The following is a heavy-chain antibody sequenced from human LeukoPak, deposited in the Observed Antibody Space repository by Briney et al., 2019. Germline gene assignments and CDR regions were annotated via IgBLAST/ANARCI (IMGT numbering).Heavy chain of an antibody. V-gene: IGHV3-23*01. CDR3: ARAGRLRFVVVVPAAPDY. D-gene: IGHD2-2*01. J-gene: IGHJ4*02. CDR2: ISGSGSTI. Sequence: GGSLRLSCAASGFTFSSYAMSWVRQAPGKGLEWVSAISGSGSTIYYADSVKGRFTISRDNAKNSLYLQMNSLRAEDTAVYYCARAGRLRFVVVVPAAPDYWGQGTLVTVSS. CDR1: GFTFSSYA.